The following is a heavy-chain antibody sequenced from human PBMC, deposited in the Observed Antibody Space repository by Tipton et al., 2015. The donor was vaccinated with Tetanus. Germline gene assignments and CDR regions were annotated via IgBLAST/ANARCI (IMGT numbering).Heavy chain of an antibody. CDR2: ISSSSRYI. Sequence: SLRLSCVASGFTFKSYTLNWVRQAPGKGLEWVSSISSSSRYIYYADSVKGRFTISRDNAKNSLYLQMISLRAEDTAVYSCARGMAEASNCGGDCYSDYWGQGTLVTVSS. D-gene: IGHD2-21*02. CDR1: GFTFKSYT. J-gene: IGHJ4*02. CDR3: ARGMAEASNCGGDCYSDY. V-gene: IGHV3-21*01.